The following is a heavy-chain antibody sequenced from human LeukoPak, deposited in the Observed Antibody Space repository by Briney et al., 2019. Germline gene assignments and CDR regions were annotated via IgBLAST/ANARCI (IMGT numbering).Heavy chain of an antibody. V-gene: IGHV3-48*02. CDR2: ISKSSGTI. D-gene: IGHD3-10*01. CDR1: GFTFSTYA. J-gene: IGHJ4*02. CDR3: VRGALTWFGELFGY. Sequence: RGSLRLSCAASGFTFSTYAMNWVRQAPGKGLEWVSYISKSSGTIYHADSVRGRFTISRDNANNSLFLQMSRLRDEDTAVYYCVRGALTWFGELFGYWGQGILVTVSS.